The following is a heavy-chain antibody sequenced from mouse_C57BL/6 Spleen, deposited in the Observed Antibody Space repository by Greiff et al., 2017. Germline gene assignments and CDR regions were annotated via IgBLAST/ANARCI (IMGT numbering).Heavy chain of an antibody. D-gene: IGHD2-5*01. CDR1: GFTFSSYG. CDR2: ISSGGSYT. J-gene: IGHJ3*01. V-gene: IGHV5-6*02. Sequence: EVKLEESGGDLVKPGGSLKLSCAASGFTFSSYGMSWVRQTPDKRLEWVATISSGGSYTYYPDSVKGRFTISRDNAKNTLYLQMSSLKSEDTAMYYCARQEDYSNSFAYWGQGTLVTVSA. CDR3: ARQEDYSNSFAY.